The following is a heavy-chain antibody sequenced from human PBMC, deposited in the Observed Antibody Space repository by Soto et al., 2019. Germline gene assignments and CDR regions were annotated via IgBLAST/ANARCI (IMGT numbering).Heavy chain of an antibody. Sequence: XGSLSLTCAVYGGSFSGYYWSWIRQPPGKGLEWIGEINHSGSTNYNPSLKSRVTISVDTSKNQFSLKLSSVTAADTAVYYCARGSIAAAGAGGMDVWGQGTTVTVSS. CDR3: ARGSIAAAGAGGMDV. D-gene: IGHD6-13*01. J-gene: IGHJ6*02. CDR2: INHSGST. V-gene: IGHV4-34*01. CDR1: GGSFSGYY.